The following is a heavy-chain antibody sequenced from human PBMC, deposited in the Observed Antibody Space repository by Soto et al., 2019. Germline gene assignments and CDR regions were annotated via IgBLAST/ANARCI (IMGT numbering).Heavy chain of an antibody. V-gene: IGHV1-69*13. D-gene: IGHD6-19*01. Sequence: ASVKVSCKASGGTFSSYAISWVRQAPGQGLEWMGWIIPIFGTTNYAQKFQGRVTITADESTSTAHMELSSLRPEDTAVYYCARAYSSGWPNFDDRGQGTLVTVSS. CDR1: GGTFSSYA. J-gene: IGHJ4*02. CDR3: ARAYSSGWPNFDD. CDR2: IIPIFGTT.